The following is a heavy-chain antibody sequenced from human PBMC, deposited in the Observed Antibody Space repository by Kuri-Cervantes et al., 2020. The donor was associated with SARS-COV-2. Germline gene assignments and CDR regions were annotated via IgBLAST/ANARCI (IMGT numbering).Heavy chain of an antibody. V-gene: IGHV3-30-3*01. CDR3: ARTGHGFLGYLLDY. J-gene: IGHJ4*02. CDR1: GFTFSSYA. Sequence: GESLKISCAASGFTFSSYATHWVRQAPGKGLEWAAVISYDGSNKYYADSVKGRFTISRDNSKNTLYLQMNSLRAEDTAVYYCARTGHGFLGYLLDYWGQGTLVTVSS. D-gene: IGHD1-14*01. CDR2: ISYDGSNK.